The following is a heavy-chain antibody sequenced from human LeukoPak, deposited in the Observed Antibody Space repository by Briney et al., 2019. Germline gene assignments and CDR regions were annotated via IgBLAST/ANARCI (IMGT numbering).Heavy chain of an antibody. D-gene: IGHD2-15*01. CDR3: ARGPNRWWVVSRNWGMDV. CDR1: GLSIGDNS. J-gene: IGHJ6*02. CDR2: ITWDESTT. V-gene: IGHV3-43*01. Sequence: GLSLRLSCAASGLSIGDNSMHWVRQAPGKGLEWVSLITWDESTTYYSDSVKGRFTVSRDSSKNSLHLQMNSLRTEDTALYYCARGPNRWWVVSRNWGMDVWGQGTTVTVSS.